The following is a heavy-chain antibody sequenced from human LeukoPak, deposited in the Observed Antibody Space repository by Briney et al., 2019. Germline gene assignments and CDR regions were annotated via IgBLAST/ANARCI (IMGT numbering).Heavy chain of an antibody. D-gene: IGHD4-23*01. J-gene: IGHJ4*02. CDR3: ARGRPHGNDY. V-gene: IGHV3-74*01. CDR1: GFTFSSYW. Sequence: GGSLRLSCAASGFTFSSYWMNWVRQAPGKGLVWVSRIASDGSSTTYADSVKDRFSISRDNAKNTLYLQMNSLRVEDTAVYYCARGRPHGNDYWGQGTLVTVSS. CDR2: IASDGSST.